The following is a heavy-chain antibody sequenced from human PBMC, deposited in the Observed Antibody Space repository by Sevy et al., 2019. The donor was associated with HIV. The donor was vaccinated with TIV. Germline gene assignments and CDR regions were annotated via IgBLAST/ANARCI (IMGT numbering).Heavy chain of an antibody. CDR3: ARSGGYSDYGMDV. CDR1: GFTFSTYD. CDR2: VGPAGDK. D-gene: IGHD5-12*01. J-gene: IGHJ6*02. Sequence: GGSLRLSCVSSGFTFSTYDMHWVRQVTGKGLEWISGVGPAGDKFYPGSVKGRFTISRENAKNSIYLQMNNLGAGDTAVYYCARSGGYSDYGMDVWGQGTTVTVSS. V-gene: IGHV3-13*01.